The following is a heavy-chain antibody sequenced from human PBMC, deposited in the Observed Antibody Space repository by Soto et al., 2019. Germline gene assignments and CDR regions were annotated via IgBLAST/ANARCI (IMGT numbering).Heavy chain of an antibody. J-gene: IGHJ4*02. CDR2: ISANNDHT. CDR3: ARGTYCDY. V-gene: IGHV1-18*01. CDR1: GYTLNTYG. Sequence: QVQLVQSGAEVKKPGASVKVSCKASGYTLNTYGITWVRQAPGQGLEWRGWISANNDHTNYPQKLQGRVTMTTDTSTSTAYRELRSLTSDDTAVYNCARGTYCDYWGQGTLVTVSS.